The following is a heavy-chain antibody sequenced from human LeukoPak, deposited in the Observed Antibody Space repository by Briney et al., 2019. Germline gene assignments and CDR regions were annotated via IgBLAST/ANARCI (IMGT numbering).Heavy chain of an antibody. D-gene: IGHD4-17*01. CDR1: GFTFSSYS. J-gene: IGHJ4*02. CDR2: ISSSSSYI. Sequence: GGSLRLSCAASGFTFSSYSMNWVRQAPGKGLEWVSSISSSSSYIYYADSVKGRFTISRDNAKNSLYLQMNSLRAEDTAVYYCARDNPYGASDDYWGQGTLVTVSS. CDR3: ARDNPYGASDDY. V-gene: IGHV3-21*01.